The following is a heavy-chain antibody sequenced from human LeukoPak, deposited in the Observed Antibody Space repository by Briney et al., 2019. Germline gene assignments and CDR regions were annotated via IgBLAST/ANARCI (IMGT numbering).Heavy chain of an antibody. J-gene: IGHJ4*02. V-gene: IGHV3-23*01. CDR2: FTASGGST. CDR3: ARVRNPYYLDNSAYAFGY. CDR1: GFTFSSYA. D-gene: IGHD3-22*01. Sequence: GGSLRLSCAASGFTFSSYAMSWVRQAPGKGLEWVSTFTASGGSTFYAASVKGRFTISRDNSKNTLFLQMDSLRAEDTAVYYCARVRNPYYLDNSAYAFGYWGQGTLVTVSS.